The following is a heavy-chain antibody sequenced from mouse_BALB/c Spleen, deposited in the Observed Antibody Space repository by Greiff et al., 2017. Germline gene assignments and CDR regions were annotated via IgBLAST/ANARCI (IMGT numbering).Heavy chain of an antibody. CDR2: INSNGGST. V-gene: IGHV5-6-2*01. CDR1: GFTFSSYY. Sequence: EVHLVESGGGLVKLGGSLKLSCAASGFTFSSYYMSWVRQTPEKRLELVAAINSNGGSTYYPDTVKGRFTISRDNAKNTLYLQMSSLKSEDTALYYCARHGGVYYRYDGYFDVWGAGTTVTVSS. D-gene: IGHD2-14*01. J-gene: IGHJ1*01. CDR3: ARHGGVYYRYDGYFDV.